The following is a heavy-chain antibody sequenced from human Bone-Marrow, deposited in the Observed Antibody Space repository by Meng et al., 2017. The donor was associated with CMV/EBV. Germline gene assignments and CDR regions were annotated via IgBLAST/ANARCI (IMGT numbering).Heavy chain of an antibody. J-gene: IGHJ4*02. V-gene: IGHV4-34*01. CDR1: GAPLGGY. D-gene: IGHD1-26*01. CDR2: ITHSGST. CDR3: APGFRSWSGSYSS. Sequence: QLALQEWGAGLLKPPETLSLTCGVYGAPLGGYWSWVRQPPGKGLEWIGEITHSGSTNYNVSLKSRVTISIDTSKNQFSLKLSSVTATDTAVYYCAPGFRSWSGSYSSWGQGTLVTVSS.